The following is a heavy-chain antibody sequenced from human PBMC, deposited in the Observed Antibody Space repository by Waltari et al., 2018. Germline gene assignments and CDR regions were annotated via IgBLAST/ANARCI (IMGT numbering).Heavy chain of an antibody. CDR2: LNHSGST. D-gene: IGHD4-17*01. CDR3: ARGTTVTTAKLKNWYFDL. Sequence: QVQLQQWGAGLLKPSETLSLTCAVHGGSFSGYYWSWIRQPPGNGLEWIGELNHSGSTNYNPSRKSRVTISVDTSKNQFSLKLSSVTAADTAVYYCARGTTVTTAKLKNWYFDLWGRGTLVTVSS. J-gene: IGHJ2*01. V-gene: IGHV4-34*01. CDR1: GGSFSGYY.